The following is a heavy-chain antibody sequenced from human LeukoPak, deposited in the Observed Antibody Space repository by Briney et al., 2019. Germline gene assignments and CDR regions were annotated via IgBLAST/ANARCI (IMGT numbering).Heavy chain of an antibody. CDR3: ARGSLGTHYYDSSGYGD. J-gene: IGHJ4*02. CDR1: GYTFTGYY. Sequence: GASVKVSCKASGYTFTGYYMHWVRQAPGQGLEWMGWINPNSGGTNYAQKFQGRVTMTRDTSISTAYMELSRLRSDDTAVYYCARGSLGTHYYDSSGYGDWGQGTLVTVSS. V-gene: IGHV1-2*02. CDR2: INPNSGGT. D-gene: IGHD3-22*01.